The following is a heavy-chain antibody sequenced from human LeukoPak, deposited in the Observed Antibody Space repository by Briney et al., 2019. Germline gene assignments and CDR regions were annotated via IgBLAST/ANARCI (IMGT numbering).Heavy chain of an antibody. D-gene: IGHD3-10*01. CDR3: ARRASRGGVDY. V-gene: IGHV3-72*01. J-gene: IGHJ4*02. CDR1: GFTFSSYE. CDR2: TRNKANSYTT. Sequence: GGSLRLSCAASGFTFSSYEMNWVRQAPGKGLEWVGRTRNKANSYTTEYAASVKGRFTISRDDSKNSVYLQMNSLKTEDTAVYYCARRASRGGVDYWGQGTLVTVSS.